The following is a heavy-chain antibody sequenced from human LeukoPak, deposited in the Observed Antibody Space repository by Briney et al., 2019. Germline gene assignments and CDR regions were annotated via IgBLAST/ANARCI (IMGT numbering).Heavy chain of an antibody. Sequence: RGSLRLSCAASGFTFSSYGMHWVRQAPGKGLEWVADIWYDGSNKYYADSVKGRFTISRDNSKNTLYLQVNSLRAEDTAVYYCARGGGGNHYYYYYGMDVWGQGTTVTVSS. V-gene: IGHV3-33*01. CDR1: GFTFSSYG. J-gene: IGHJ6*02. D-gene: IGHD1-14*01. CDR2: IWYDGSNK. CDR3: ARGGGGNHYYYYYGMDV.